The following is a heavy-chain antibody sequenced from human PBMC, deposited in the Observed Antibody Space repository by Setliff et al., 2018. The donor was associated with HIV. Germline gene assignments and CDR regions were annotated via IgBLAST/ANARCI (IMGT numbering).Heavy chain of an antibody. CDR2: ISYSGST. V-gene: IGHV4-39*01. J-gene: IGHJ5*02. CDR3: ATLDFPLNWFDP. CDR1: GASISSSPYY. Sequence: SETLSLTCSVSGASISSSPYYWAWIRQPPGKGLEWIATISYSGSTHYNLALMSRVTISMDTSRNQFSVKLSSVTAADTAIYYCATLDFPLNWFDPWGQGTPVTVSS.